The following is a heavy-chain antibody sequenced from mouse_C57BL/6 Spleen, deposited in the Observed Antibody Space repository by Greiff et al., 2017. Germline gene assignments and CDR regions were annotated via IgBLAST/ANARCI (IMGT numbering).Heavy chain of an antibody. D-gene: IGHD3-2*02. J-gene: IGHJ3*01. CDR1: GYTFTDYN. CDR2: INPNNGGN. CDR3: ATKGTFRPFAY. V-gene: IGHV1-18*01. Sequence: VQLQQSGPELVKPGASVKIPCKASGYTFTDYNMDWVKQSHGKSLEWIGDINPNNGGNIYNQKFKGKATLTVDKSSSTAYMALRSLTSDDTAVYYCATKGTFRPFAYWRQGTLVTVSA.